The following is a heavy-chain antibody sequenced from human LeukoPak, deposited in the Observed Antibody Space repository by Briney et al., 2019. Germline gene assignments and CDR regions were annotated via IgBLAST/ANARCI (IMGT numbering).Heavy chain of an antibody. CDR1: GYTLTELS. Sequence: ASVKVSCKVSGYTLTELSMHWVRQAPGKGLEWMGGLDPEDGETIYAQKFQGRVTMTEDTSTDTAYMELSSLRSEDTAVYYCARGSPNWVGATSHFDYWGQGTLVTVSS. CDR2: LDPEDGET. CDR3: ARGSPNWVGATSHFDY. J-gene: IGHJ4*02. D-gene: IGHD1-26*01. V-gene: IGHV1-24*01.